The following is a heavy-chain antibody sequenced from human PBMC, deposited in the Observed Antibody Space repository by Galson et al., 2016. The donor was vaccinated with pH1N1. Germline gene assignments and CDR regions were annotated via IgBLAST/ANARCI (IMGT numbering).Heavy chain of an antibody. D-gene: IGHD6-19*01. CDR1: GFTFSSHW. CDR3: ASWDNGWYNCFDY. CDR2: VKQDGSEK. V-gene: IGHV3-7*01. Sequence: SLRLSCAASGFTFSSHWMSWVRQAPGKGLEWVANVKQDGSEKHYVDSVKGRFTISRDNAKNSLYLQMNRLRAEDTAVYYCASWDNGWYNCFDYWGQGTLVTVSS. J-gene: IGHJ4*02.